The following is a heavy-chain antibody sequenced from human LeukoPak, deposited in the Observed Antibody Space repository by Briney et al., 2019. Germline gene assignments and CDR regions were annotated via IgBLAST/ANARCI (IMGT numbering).Heavy chain of an antibody. CDR2: ISGYNGNT. J-gene: IGHJ4*02. V-gene: IGHV1-18*01. CDR1: GYTFSSYG. Sequence: ASVKVSCKATGYTFSSYGINWVRQAPGQGREWMGWISGYNGNTEYAQKFQGRVTMTTDTSTRTAYMELRSLRSDDTAVYFCARERSDYYDTSGSSHWGQGTLVTVSS. D-gene: IGHD3-22*01. CDR3: ARERSDYYDTSGSSH.